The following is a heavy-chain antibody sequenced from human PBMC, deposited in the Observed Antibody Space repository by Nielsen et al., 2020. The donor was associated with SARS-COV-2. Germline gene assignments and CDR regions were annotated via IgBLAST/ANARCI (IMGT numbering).Heavy chain of an antibody. Sequence: GESLKISCAASGFTVSSNYMSWVRQAPGKGLEWVSVIYSGGSTYYADSVKGRFTISRDNSKNTLYLQMNSLRAGDTAVYYCARDYGDLDYWGQGTLVTVSS. D-gene: IGHD4-17*01. CDR3: ARDYGDLDY. J-gene: IGHJ4*02. V-gene: IGHV3-53*01. CDR1: GFTVSSNY. CDR2: IYSGGST.